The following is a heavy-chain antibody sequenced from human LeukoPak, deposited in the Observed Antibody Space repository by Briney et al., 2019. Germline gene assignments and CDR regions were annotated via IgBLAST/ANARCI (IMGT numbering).Heavy chain of an antibody. V-gene: IGHV5-10-1*01. CDR3: VKSGGSGWNAYDQDGFDI. J-gene: IGHJ3*02. Sequence: GESLKISCKGSGYSFTSYWISWVRQMPGKGLEWMGRIDPSDSYNNYSPSFQGHVTISADKSISTAYLQWSSLKASDIPMYYCVKSGGSGWNAYDQDGFDIWGQGTMVTVSS. D-gene: IGHD6-19*01. CDR1: GYSFTSYW. CDR2: IDPSDSYN.